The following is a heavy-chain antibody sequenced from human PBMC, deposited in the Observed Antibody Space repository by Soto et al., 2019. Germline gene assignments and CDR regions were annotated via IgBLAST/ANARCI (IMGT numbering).Heavy chain of an antibody. Sequence: SVKVSCKVSWANLSNLGISCLRQAAGQGLEWMGGIVAVFGITNYAQRFRGRLTMTADASTSTGYMELSSLRSDDPPVYYCAREGSGYNFWGQGTQVTVST. CDR3: AREGSGYNF. V-gene: IGHV1-69*13. CDR1: WANLSNLG. J-gene: IGHJ4*02. CDR2: IVAVFGIT. D-gene: IGHD5-12*01.